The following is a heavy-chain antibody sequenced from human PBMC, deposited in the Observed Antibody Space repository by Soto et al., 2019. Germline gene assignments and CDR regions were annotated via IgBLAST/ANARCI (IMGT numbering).Heavy chain of an antibody. V-gene: IGHV1-2*04. Sequence: ASVKVSCKASGYTFTGYYMHWVRQAPGQGLEWMGWINPNSGGTNYAQKFQGWVTMTRDTSISTAYMELSSLRSDDTAVYYCARDHRDIVGDYGMDVWGQGTTVTVSS. CDR2: INPNSGGT. CDR3: ARDHRDIVGDYGMDV. J-gene: IGHJ6*02. CDR1: GYTFTGYY. D-gene: IGHD2-15*01.